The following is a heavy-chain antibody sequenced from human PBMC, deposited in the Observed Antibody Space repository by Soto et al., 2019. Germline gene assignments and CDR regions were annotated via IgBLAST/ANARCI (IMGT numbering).Heavy chain of an antibody. D-gene: IGHD3-22*01. V-gene: IGHV3-30*03. Sequence: PGGSLRLSCATSGFTFNDYAMYWVRRAPGQGLEWVAMISSDGHHQFYVDNLRGRFTVSRDNSKNTLFLQMNSLRPEDTAVYYCSRGTYYPQSSGLHADYWGPGTVVTVSS. CDR1: GFTFNDYA. J-gene: IGHJ4*02. CDR2: ISSDGHHQ. CDR3: SRGTYYPQSSGLHADY.